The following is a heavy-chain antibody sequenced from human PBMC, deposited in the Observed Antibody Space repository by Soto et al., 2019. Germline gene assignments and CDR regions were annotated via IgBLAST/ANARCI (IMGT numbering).Heavy chain of an antibody. Sequence: SETLSLTCTVSGGSVSSVGYYWSWIRQHPGKGLEWIGYITYSGNTYYNPSLESRVTMSADTSKNQFSLKLSSVTAADTAVYFCVRGGSCTNGVCSVFDYWGQGTLVTVSS. CDR2: ITYSGNT. CDR1: GGSVSSVGYY. CDR3: VRGGSCTNGVCSVFDY. D-gene: IGHD2-8*01. J-gene: IGHJ4*02. V-gene: IGHV4-31*03.